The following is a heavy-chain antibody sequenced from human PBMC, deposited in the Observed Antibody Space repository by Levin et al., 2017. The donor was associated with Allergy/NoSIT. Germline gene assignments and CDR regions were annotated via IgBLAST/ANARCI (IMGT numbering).Heavy chain of an antibody. D-gene: IGHD6-13*01. Sequence: GGSLRLSCAASGFTFSTYALSWVRQAPGKGLEWVSTISGSGYSTSYADSVKGRFTISRDYSKNTLYLQMNSLRAEDTAVYYCAQDADHSNSWYDFDYWGQGTLVTVSS. CDR3: AQDADHSNSWYDFDY. V-gene: IGHV3-23*01. CDR2: ISGSGYST. CDR1: GFTFSTYA. J-gene: IGHJ4*02.